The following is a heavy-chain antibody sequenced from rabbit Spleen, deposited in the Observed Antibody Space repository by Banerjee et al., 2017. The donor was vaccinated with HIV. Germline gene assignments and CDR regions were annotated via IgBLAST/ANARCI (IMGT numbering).Heavy chain of an antibody. J-gene: IGHJ6*01. CDR3: ARDTGSSFSSYGMDL. D-gene: IGHD8-1*01. CDR2: IDSGSSGFT. CDR1: GVSLNDKDV. V-gene: IGHV1S45*01. Sequence: EQLEESGGGLVKPEGSLTLTCKASGVSLNDKDVMCLVRQAPGKGLEWIACIDSGSSGFTYFASWAKGRFTISKTSSTTVTLQMTSLTAADTATYFCARDTGSSFSSYGMDLWGPGTLVTVS.